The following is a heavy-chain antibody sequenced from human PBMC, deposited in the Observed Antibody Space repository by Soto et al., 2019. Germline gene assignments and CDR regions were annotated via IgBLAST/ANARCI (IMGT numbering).Heavy chain of an antibody. CDR2: IYDSESA. CDR3: ARASSSSSAADY. J-gene: IGHJ4*02. V-gene: IGHV4-31*03. CDR1: GESISSGGYY. Sequence: QVQLQESGPGLVKPSQTLSLTCNVSGESISSGGYYWSWIRHHPRKGLAWIGYIYDSESAYYNPSLKCRLTSSMDTSKNHFAMRLSSVTDADTAVYYCARASSSSSAADYWGQGTLVTVSS. D-gene: IGHD6-6*01.